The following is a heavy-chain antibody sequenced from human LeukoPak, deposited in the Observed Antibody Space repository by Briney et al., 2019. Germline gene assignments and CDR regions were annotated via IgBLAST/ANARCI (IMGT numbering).Heavy chain of an antibody. D-gene: IGHD1-26*01. Sequence: GGSLRLSCAASGFTFSSYSMNWVRQAPGKGLEWVSHITASGTAIFYADSVKGRFTISRDNAKNSLYLQMNSLRDEDTAVYYCASSGSYRFDYWGQGTLVTVSS. CDR2: ITASGTAI. CDR1: GFTFSSYS. CDR3: ASSGSYRFDY. J-gene: IGHJ4*02. V-gene: IGHV3-48*02.